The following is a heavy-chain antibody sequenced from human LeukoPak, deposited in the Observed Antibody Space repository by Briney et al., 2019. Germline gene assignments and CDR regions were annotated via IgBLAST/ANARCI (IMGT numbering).Heavy chain of an antibody. CDR3: ASDTPVAHYYYYMDV. V-gene: IGHV1-69*06. D-gene: IGHD4-23*01. Sequence: SVKVSCKASGGTFSSYAISWVRQAPGQGLEWMGGIIPIFGTANYAQKFQGRVTITADKSTSTAYMELSSLRSEDTAVYYCASDTPVAHYYYYMDVWGKGTTVTVSS. CDR2: IIPIFGTA. J-gene: IGHJ6*03. CDR1: GGTFSSYA.